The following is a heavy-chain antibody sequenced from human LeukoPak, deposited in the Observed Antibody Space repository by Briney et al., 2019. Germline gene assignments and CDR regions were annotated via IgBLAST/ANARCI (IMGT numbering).Heavy chain of an antibody. CDR3: ARSVSGWLLDY. D-gene: IGHD3-22*01. J-gene: IGHJ4*02. Sequence: SETLSLTCTVSGGSISSYYWSWIRQPPGKGLEWIGYIYYSGSTNYNPSLKSRVTISVDTSKNQFPLKLSSVTAADTAVYYCARSVSGWLLDYWGQGTLVTVSS. CDR1: GGSISSYY. CDR2: IYYSGST. V-gene: IGHV4-59*01.